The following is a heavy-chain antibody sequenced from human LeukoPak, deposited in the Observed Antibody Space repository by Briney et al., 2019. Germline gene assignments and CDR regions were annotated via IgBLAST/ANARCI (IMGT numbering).Heavy chain of an antibody. V-gene: IGHV4-39*01. CDR2: LYYSGST. CDR1: GGSIRSSSYY. D-gene: IGHD5-12*01. Sequence: SETLPLTCTVSGGSIRSSSYYWGWIRQPPGKGLEWIGSLYYSGSTYYNPSLKSRVTISVDTSKNQFSLKLSSVTAADTAVCYCARGASGYDAPGDWFDPWAQGTLVTVSS. J-gene: IGHJ5*02. CDR3: ARGASGYDAPGDWFDP.